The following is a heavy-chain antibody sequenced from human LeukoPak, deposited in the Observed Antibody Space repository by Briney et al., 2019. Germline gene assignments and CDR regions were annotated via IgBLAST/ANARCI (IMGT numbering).Heavy chain of an antibody. CDR3: AIRSPVPAAAIDY. CDR1: GGSISSYY. J-gene: IGHJ4*02. CDR2: IYYSGSA. Sequence: KPSETLSLTCTVSGGSISSYYWSWIRQPPGKGLEWIGYIYYSGSANYNPSLKSRVTISVDTSKNQFSLKLSSVTAADTAVYYCAIRSPVPAAAIDYWGQGTLVTVSS. D-gene: IGHD2-2*01. V-gene: IGHV4-59*01.